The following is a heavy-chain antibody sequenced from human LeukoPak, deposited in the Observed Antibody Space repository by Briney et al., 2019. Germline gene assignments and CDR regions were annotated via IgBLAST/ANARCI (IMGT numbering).Heavy chain of an antibody. D-gene: IGHD3-9*01. CDR1: GGSISGYY. CDR3: ARVKTGTLNWFDP. J-gene: IGHJ5*02. V-gene: IGHV4-4*07. Sequence: SETLSLTCTVSGGSISGYYWSWMRRLAGKGLEWIGRIYASGSTNYNPSLKSRVTMSVDTSKNQFSLKLSSVTAADTAVYYCARVKTGTLNWFDPWGQGTLVTVSS. CDR2: IYASGST.